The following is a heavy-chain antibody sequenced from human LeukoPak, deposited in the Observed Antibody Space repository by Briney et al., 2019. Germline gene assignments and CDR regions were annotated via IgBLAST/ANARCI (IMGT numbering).Heavy chain of an antibody. D-gene: IGHD2-2*01. V-gene: IGHV3-30*03. Sequence: PGGSLRLSCAASGFTFSSYGMHWVRQAPGKGLEWVAVISYDGSIEDYADSVKGRFTISRDNSKNTLYLQVHSLRAEDTAVYYCARVGSSYCTTTSCRTFDYWGQGTLVTVSS. CDR1: GFTFSSYG. CDR3: ARVGSSYCTTTSCRTFDY. CDR2: ISYDGSIE. J-gene: IGHJ4*02.